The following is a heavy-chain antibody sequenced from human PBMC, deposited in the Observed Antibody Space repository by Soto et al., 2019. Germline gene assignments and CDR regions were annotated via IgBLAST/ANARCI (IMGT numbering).Heavy chain of an antibody. V-gene: IGHV1-58*01. CDR3: AASVPYYYDSSGYQLGFDY. D-gene: IGHD3-22*01. J-gene: IGHJ4*02. Sequence: SVKVSCKASGFTFTSSAVQWVRQARGQRLEWIGWIVVGSGNTNYAQKFQERVTITRDMSTSTAYMELSSLRSEDTAVYYCAASVPYYYDSSGYQLGFDYWGQGTLVTVSS. CDR1: GFTFTSSA. CDR2: IVVGSGNT.